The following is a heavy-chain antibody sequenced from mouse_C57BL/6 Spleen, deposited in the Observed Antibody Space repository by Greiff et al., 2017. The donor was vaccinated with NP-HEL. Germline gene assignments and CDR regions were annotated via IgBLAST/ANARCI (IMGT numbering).Heavy chain of an antibody. D-gene: IGHD1-1*01. CDR3: ARRGAYYGSTSFDY. J-gene: IGHJ2*01. CDR1: GYTFTSYW. CDR2: IDPSDSET. V-gene: IGHV1-52*01. Sequence: QVQLQQPGAELVRPGSSVKLSCKASGYTFTSYWMHWVKQRPIQGLEWIGNIDPSDSETHYNQKFKDKATLTVDKSSSTAYMQLSSLTSEDSAVYYCARRGAYYGSTSFDYWGQGTTLTVSS.